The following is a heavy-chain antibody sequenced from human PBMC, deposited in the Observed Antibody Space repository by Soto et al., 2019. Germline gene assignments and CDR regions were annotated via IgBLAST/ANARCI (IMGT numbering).Heavy chain of an antibody. CDR2: ISYDGATQ. Sequence: QVQLVESGGGVVQPGASLRLSCEVSGLTFNTSGMHWVRQAPGKGLEWLAVISYDGATQYYGDTVKGRFTISRDNSKNTLFLHMGRLRADDTAMYYCATKARVTNYLYYGMDVWGLGTTVTVSS. CDR3: ATKARVTNYLYYGMDV. V-gene: IGHV3-30*03. D-gene: IGHD2-21*02. J-gene: IGHJ6*02. CDR1: GLTFNTSG.